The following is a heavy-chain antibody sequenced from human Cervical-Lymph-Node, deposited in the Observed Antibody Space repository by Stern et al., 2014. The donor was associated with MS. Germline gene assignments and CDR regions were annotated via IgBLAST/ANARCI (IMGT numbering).Heavy chain of an antibody. Sequence: QVQLMQSGAEVKKPGASVKVSCKVSGYTLTEFSMHWVRQAPGKGLEWMGGFDPEDGETIYAQKFQGRVAMTEDTSTDTAYMELSSLRSEDTAVYYCATGGRVGAPTYYGMDVWGQGTAVTVSS. CDR1: GYTLTEFS. CDR3: ATGGRVGAPTYYGMDV. J-gene: IGHJ6*02. CDR2: FDPEDGET. V-gene: IGHV1-24*01. D-gene: IGHD1-26*01.